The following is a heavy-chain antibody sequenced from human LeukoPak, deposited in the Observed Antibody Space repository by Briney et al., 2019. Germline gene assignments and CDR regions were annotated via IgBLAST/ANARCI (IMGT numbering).Heavy chain of an antibody. J-gene: IGHJ4*02. Sequence: GGSLRLSCAASGFTFSSYSMAWVRQAPGKGLEWVSGINWNGGSTGYADSVKGRFTISRDNAKNSLYLQMNSLRAEDTALYYCARAPGGYDFWSGYSYYFDYWGQGTLVTVSS. CDR3: ARAPGGYDFWSGYSYYFDY. V-gene: IGHV3-20*04. CDR2: INWNGGST. CDR1: GFTFSSYS. D-gene: IGHD3-3*01.